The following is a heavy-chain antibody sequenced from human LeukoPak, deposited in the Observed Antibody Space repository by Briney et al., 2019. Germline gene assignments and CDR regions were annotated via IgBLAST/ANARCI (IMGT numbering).Heavy chain of an antibody. CDR2: VSPNSGGT. Sequence: ASVKVSCKASGYTFSDYYMHWVRPAPGQGLEWMGWVSPNSGGTHYAHKFQRRVTLTRDTSINTAYMELCRLTSDDTAVYFCARGPADYNVLTGYSDWGQGTLVTVSS. J-gene: IGHJ4*02. D-gene: IGHD3-9*01. CDR3: ARGPADYNVLTGYSD. CDR1: GYTFSDYY. V-gene: IGHV1-2*02.